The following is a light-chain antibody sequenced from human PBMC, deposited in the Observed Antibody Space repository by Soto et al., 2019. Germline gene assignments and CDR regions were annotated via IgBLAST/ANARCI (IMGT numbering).Light chain of an antibody. J-gene: IGLJ1*01. V-gene: IGLV2-14*01. CDR2: EVS. CDR1: NSDVGLYDF. Sequence: QSVLTQPASVSGTPGQSITISCTGSNSDVGLYDFVSWYQHHPGRAPKLIVSEVSHRPSGISNRFSGSKSGNTASLTISGLQSEDEADYYCISYTSDDVRYVFGTGTKVIVL. CDR3: ISYTSDDVRYV.